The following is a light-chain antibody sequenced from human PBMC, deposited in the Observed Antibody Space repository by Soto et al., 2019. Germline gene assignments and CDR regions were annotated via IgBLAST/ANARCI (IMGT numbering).Light chain of an antibody. V-gene: IGKV1-39*01. Sequence: DIQMTQSPSSLSASVGDRVTIACRTSQSISTSLNWYQQKPGKAPKLPIYAAFSLQSGVPSRFSGSGSGTEFTLTISSLQAEDFATYYGQQSYSTPRTFGQGTKVEIK. J-gene: IGKJ1*01. CDR1: QSISTS. CDR3: QQSYSTPRT. CDR2: AAF.